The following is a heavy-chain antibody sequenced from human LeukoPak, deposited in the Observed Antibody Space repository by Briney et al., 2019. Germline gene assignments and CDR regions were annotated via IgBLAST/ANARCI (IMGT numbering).Heavy chain of an antibody. J-gene: IGHJ3*02. CDR3: ARVLVGWGSRAFDI. CDR1: GGSISSGGYY. V-gene: IGHV4-30-2*01. CDR2: IYHSGST. Sequence: PSETLSLTCTVSGGSISSGGYYWSWIRQPPGKGLEWIGYIYHSGSTYYNPSLKSRVTISVDRSKNQFSLQLNSVTPEDTAVYYCARVLVGWGSRAFDIWGQGTMVTVSS. D-gene: IGHD2-21*01.